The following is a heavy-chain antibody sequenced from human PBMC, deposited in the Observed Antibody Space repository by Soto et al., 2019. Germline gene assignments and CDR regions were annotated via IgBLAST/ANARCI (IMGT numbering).Heavy chain of an antibody. V-gene: IGHV4-59*01. J-gene: IGHJ4*02. Sequence: SEILSLTCTVSGGSISSYYWSWIRQPPGKGLEWIGYIYYSGSTNYNPSLKSRVTISVDTSKNQFSLKLSSVTAADTAVYYCARDNGYSYGYTLDHWGQGTLVTVSS. CDR1: GGSISSYY. D-gene: IGHD5-18*01. CDR2: IYYSGST. CDR3: ARDNGYSYGYTLDH.